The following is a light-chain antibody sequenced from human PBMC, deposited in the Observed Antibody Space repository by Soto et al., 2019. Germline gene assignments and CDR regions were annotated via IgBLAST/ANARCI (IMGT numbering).Light chain of an antibody. V-gene: IGKV3-20*01. Sequence: EIVLTQSPGTLSLSPGERATLSCRASQSVSSSYLAWYQQKPGQAPRLLIYGASSRATGIPDRFSGTGSGTDFTLTISGLEPEDFAVYYCQQYGSSPRTCGQGTTVEI. CDR2: GAS. CDR3: QQYGSSPRT. J-gene: IGKJ1*01. CDR1: QSVSSSY.